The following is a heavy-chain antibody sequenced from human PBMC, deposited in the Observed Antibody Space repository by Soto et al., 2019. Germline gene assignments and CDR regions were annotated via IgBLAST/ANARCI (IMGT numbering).Heavy chain of an antibody. Sequence: GGSLRLSCAASGFTFSIYAMNWVRQAPGKGLEWVSVISGGGGSTYYADSVKGRLTISRDNSKNTLSLQMNSLRAEDTAVYYCAKDPGTTYYYYAMDVWGQGTTVTVSS. V-gene: IGHV3-23*01. J-gene: IGHJ6*02. D-gene: IGHD1-7*01. CDR3: AKDPGTTYYYYAMDV. CDR2: ISGGGGST. CDR1: GFTFSIYA.